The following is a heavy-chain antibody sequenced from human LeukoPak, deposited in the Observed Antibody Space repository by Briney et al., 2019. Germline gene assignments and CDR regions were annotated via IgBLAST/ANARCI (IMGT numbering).Heavy chain of an antibody. J-gene: IGHJ4*02. D-gene: IGHD2-2*01. CDR2: ISAYNGNT. V-gene: IGHV1-18*01. CDR1: GYTFTSYG. CDR3: ARVPYQLLYFDY. Sequence: ASVKVSCKASGYTFTSYGISWVRQAPGQGLEWMGWISAYNGNTNYVQKLQGRVTMTTDTSTSTAYMELRSLRSDDTAVYYCARVPYQLLYFDYWGQGTLVTVSS.